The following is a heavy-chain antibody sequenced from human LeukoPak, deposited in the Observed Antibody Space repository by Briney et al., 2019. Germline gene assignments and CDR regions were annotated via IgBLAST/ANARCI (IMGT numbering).Heavy chain of an antibody. Sequence: SETLSLTCTVSGGSISSASYYWSWIRQPAGKGLEWIGRIYISGGTNYNPSLKSRVTISVDTSKNQFSLKLSSVTAADTAVYYCAREREGPYGYLDYWGQGTLVTVSS. CDR3: AREREGPYGYLDY. CDR2: IYISGGT. V-gene: IGHV4-61*02. D-gene: IGHD4-17*01. J-gene: IGHJ4*02. CDR1: GGSISSASYY.